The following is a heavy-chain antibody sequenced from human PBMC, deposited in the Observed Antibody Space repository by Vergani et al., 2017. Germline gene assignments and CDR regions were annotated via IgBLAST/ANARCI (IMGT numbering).Heavy chain of an antibody. Sequence: DVRLVESGGGVVQPGGSLRLSCAASGFIFSAYSMNWVRQTPGKGLECISYIGVSDNSIYYADSVMGRFAISRDNARNLLFLQMNSLRADDSALYFCVRDTDYSTFDSWGQGTLVTVS. CDR2: IGVSDNSI. D-gene: IGHD4-11*01. CDR3: VRDTDYSTFDS. CDR1: GFIFSAYS. J-gene: IGHJ4*02. V-gene: IGHV3-48*01.